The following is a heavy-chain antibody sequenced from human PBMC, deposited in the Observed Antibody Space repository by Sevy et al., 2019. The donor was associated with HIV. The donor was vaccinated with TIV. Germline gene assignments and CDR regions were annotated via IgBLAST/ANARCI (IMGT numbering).Heavy chain of an antibody. D-gene: IGHD2-21*02. V-gene: IGHV4-61*01. CDR3: ARGARLRAEYLQY. CDR2: IHYSGST. J-gene: IGHJ1*01. Sequence: SDTLSLICTVSGGSVSTGTYYWSWIRQPPGKGLEWIGYIHYSGSTNYNPFLKSRVTISVDTSKNQFSLKLTSVTAADAAVYYCARGARLRAEYLQYWGQGTLVTVSS. CDR1: GGSVSTGTYY.